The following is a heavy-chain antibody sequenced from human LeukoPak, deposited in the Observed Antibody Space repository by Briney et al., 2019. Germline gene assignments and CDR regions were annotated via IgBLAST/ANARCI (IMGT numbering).Heavy chain of an antibody. Sequence: SVKVSCKASGGTFSSYAISWVRQAPGQGLEWMGRIIPIFGTANYAQKFQGRVTITTDESTSTACMELSSLRSEDTAVYYCAGGVAANYYFDYWGQGTLVTVSS. D-gene: IGHD2-15*01. CDR2: IIPIFGTA. V-gene: IGHV1-69*05. CDR3: AGGVAANYYFDY. J-gene: IGHJ4*02. CDR1: GGTFSSYA.